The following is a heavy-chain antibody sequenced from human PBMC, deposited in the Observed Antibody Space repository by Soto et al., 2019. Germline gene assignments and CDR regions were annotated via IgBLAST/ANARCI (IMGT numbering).Heavy chain of an antibody. CDR3: ARKVTAPPYYYYGMGV. Sequence: QVQLVESGGGVVQPGRSLRLSCAASGFTFSSYGMHWVRQAPGEGLEWVAVIWYDGSNKYYADSVKGRFTISRDISKHSLYLQMNSLSAEDTAVYYCARKVTAPPYYYYGMGVWGQGTTVTVSS. D-gene: IGHD2-21*02. CDR1: GFTFSSYG. V-gene: IGHV3-33*01. J-gene: IGHJ6*02. CDR2: IWYDGSNK.